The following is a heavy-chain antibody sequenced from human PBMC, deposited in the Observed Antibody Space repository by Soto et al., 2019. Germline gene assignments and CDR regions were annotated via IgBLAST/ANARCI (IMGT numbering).Heavy chain of an antibody. CDR1: GYTSTSYS. CDR3: ARDRAAAGDTRFDY. J-gene: IGHJ4*02. CDR2: INPRGGST. D-gene: IGHD6-13*01. Sequence: ASVKVSCKASGYTSTSYSMHWVRQAPGQGLEWMGIINPRGGSTTYAQKFQGRVTMTRDTSTSTVYMELSSLRSEDTAVYYCARDRAAAGDTRFDYWGQGTLVTVYS. V-gene: IGHV1-46*01.